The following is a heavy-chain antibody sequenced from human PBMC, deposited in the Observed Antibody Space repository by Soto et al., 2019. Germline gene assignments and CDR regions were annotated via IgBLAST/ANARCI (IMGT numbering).Heavy chain of an antibody. CDR1: GGSFSGYY. CDR2: INHSGST. CDR3: ARVLYRRLDAFDI. Sequence: SETLSLTCPVYGGSFSGYYWSWIRQPPGKGLEWIGEINHSGSTNYNPSLKSRVTISVDTSKNQFSLKLSSVTAADTAVYYCARVLYRRLDAFDIWGQGTMVT. D-gene: IGHD3-16*01. J-gene: IGHJ3*02. V-gene: IGHV4-34*01.